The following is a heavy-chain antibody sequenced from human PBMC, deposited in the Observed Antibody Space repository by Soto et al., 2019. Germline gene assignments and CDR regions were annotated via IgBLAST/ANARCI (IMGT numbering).Heavy chain of an antibody. J-gene: IGHJ6*02. CDR3: ASAAAGTSYYGMDV. CDR1: GYSFTSYW. Sequence: GEALKISCKGSGYSFTSYWIGLGRQMPGKVLEWMGIIYPGDSDTRYSPSFQGQVTISADKSISTAYLQRSGLKASDTAMYYCASAAAGTSYYGMDVWGQGXTVTVSS. CDR2: IYPGDSDT. V-gene: IGHV5-51*01. D-gene: IGHD6-13*01.